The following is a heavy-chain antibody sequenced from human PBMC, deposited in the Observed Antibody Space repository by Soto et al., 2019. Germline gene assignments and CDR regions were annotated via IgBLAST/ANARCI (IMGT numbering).Heavy chain of an antibody. CDR2: IKPDESEK. CDR1: GFTFSDSW. Sequence: GGSLRLSCTASGFTFSDSWMTWVRQAPGKGLEWVARIKPDESEKKYADSVKGRFSISRDNAKNSMYLQMDSLRGEDTAVYYCVRGGSNYASWGQGTLVTVSS. CDR3: VRGGSNYAS. V-gene: IGHV3-7*01. J-gene: IGHJ5*02. D-gene: IGHD4-4*01.